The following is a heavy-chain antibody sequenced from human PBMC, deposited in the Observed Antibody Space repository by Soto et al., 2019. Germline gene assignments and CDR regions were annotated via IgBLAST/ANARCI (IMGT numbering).Heavy chain of an antibody. CDR3: AREKLVDTAMSTGVWFDP. J-gene: IGHJ5*02. CDR2: TYYRSKWYN. Sequence: PSQTLSLTCAISGDSVSSNSAAWNWIRQSPSRGLEWLGRTYYRSKWYNDYAVSVKSRITINPDTSKNQFSLQLNSVTPEDTAVYYCAREKLVDTAMSTGVWFDPWGQGTLVTVSS. V-gene: IGHV6-1*01. CDR1: GDSVSSNSAA. D-gene: IGHD5-18*01.